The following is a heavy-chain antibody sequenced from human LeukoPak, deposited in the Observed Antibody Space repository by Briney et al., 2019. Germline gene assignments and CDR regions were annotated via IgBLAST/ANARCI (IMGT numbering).Heavy chain of an antibody. Sequence: GSLKLSCAASGFIFNGYGMHWVRRAPGKGLDWVAAISNDGKLEYHEDSVRGRFTISRDNSENTVHLQMSSLRTEDTAVYYCVKEYFRGFDQWGQGTLVIVSS. V-gene: IGHV3-30*18. CDR3: VKEYFRGFDQ. D-gene: IGHD2/OR15-2a*01. CDR2: ISNDGKLE. J-gene: IGHJ4*02. CDR1: GFIFNGYG.